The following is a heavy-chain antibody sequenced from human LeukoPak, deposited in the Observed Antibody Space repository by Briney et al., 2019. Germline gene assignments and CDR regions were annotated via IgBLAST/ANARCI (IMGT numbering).Heavy chain of an antibody. CDR3: ARDVRGAFDI. J-gene: IGHJ3*02. CDR1: GFTFSSYS. CDR2: ISSSSSYI. Sequence: GGSLRLSCAASGFTFSSYSMNWVRQAPGKGLEWVSSISSSSSYIYYADSVKGRFTTSRDNAKNSLYLQMNSLRAEDTAVYYCARDVRGAFDIWGQGTMVTVSS. V-gene: IGHV3-21*01.